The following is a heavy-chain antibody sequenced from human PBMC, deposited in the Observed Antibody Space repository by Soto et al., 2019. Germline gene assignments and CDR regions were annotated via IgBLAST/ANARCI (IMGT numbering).Heavy chain of an antibody. V-gene: IGHV4-39*01. CDR2: IYYSGST. CDR3: ARHLAYYYDSSGYHDAFDI. D-gene: IGHD3-22*01. Sequence: PETLSLTCTVSGGSISSSSYYWGWIRQPPGKGLEWIGSIYYSGSTYYNPSLKSRVTISVDTSKNQFSLKLSSVTAADTAVYYCARHLAYYYDSSGYHDAFDIWGQGTMVTVSS. J-gene: IGHJ3*02. CDR1: GGSISSSSYY.